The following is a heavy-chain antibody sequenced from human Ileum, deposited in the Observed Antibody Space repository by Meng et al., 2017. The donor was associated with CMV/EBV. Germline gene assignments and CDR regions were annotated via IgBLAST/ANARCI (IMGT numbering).Heavy chain of an antibody. V-gene: IGHV4-39*07. CDR2: MYFSGIA. D-gene: IGHD1-26*01. CDR1: GDPISSGSHS. CDR3: ARDLTNKWFYY. Sequence: HVPESGPGLVKPAETLSLTCTASGDPISSGSHSWAWFRQPPGKRLEWIGSMYFSGIADYNPSLKSRVTISLHATQKQFSLRLTSVTAADSAVYFCARDLTNKWFYYWGQGTLVTVSS. J-gene: IGHJ4*02.